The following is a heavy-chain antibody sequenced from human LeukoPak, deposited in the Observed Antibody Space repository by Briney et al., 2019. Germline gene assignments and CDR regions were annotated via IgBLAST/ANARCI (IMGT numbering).Heavy chain of an antibody. CDR3: ARVQVNWNYVLHYYYMDV. CDR2: IYYSGST. V-gene: IGHV4-59*01. D-gene: IGHD1-7*01. J-gene: IGHJ6*03. CDR1: GGSISSYY. Sequence: SETLSLTCTVSGGSISSYYWSWSRQPPGKGLEWIGYIYYSGSTNYNPSLKSRVTISVDTSKNQFSLKLSSVTAADTAVYYCARVQVNWNYVLHYYYMDVWGKGTTVTVSS.